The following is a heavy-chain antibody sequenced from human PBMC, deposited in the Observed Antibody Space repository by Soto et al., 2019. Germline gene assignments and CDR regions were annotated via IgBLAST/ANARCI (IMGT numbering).Heavy chain of an antibody. CDR1: GFTFSSYS. J-gene: IGHJ5*02. Sequence: EVQLVESGGGLVQPGGSLRLSCAASGFTFSSYSRNWVRQAPGKGLEWVSYISSSSSTIYYADSVKGRFTISRDNAKTSLYLQMNSLRAKDTAVYYCARHPERIAEIGWFDPWGQGTLVTVSS. V-gene: IGHV3-48*01. CDR3: ARHPERIAEIGWFDP. D-gene: IGHD6-13*01. CDR2: ISSSSSTI.